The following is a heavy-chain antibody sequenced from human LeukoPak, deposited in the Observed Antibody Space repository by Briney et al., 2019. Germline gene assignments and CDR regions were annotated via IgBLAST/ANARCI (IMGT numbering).Heavy chain of an antibody. CDR3: AKDSSRSSHAFDI. V-gene: IGHV3-23*01. D-gene: IGHD6-6*01. Sequence: GGSLRLSCAASGFTFSSYAMGWVRQAPGKGLGWVSAISGSGGSTYYADSVKGRFTISRDNSKNTLYLQMNSLRAEDTAVYYCAKDSSRSSHAFDIWGQGTMVTVSS. CDR2: ISGSGGST. J-gene: IGHJ3*02. CDR1: GFTFSSYA.